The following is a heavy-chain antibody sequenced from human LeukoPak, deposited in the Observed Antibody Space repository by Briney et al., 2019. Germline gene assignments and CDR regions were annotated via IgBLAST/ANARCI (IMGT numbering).Heavy chain of an antibody. Sequence: ASVKVSCKASGYTFTAYYIYWVRQAPGQGLEWMGRINPNTGGTNYAQNFQGRVTITGDTSISTPYMELTRLTSDDTAKYYCAIGPAAAGTFDFWGQGTLVTVSS. J-gene: IGHJ4*02. V-gene: IGHV1-2*06. D-gene: IGHD6-13*01. CDR3: AIGPAAAGTFDF. CDR2: INPNTGGT. CDR1: GYTFTAYY.